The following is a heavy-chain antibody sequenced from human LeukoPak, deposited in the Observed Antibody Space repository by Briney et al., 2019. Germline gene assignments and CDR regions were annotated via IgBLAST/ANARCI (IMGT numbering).Heavy chain of an antibody. CDR3: ARAYSSGWDWFDP. Sequence: ASVKVSCKASGYTFTGYYMHWVRQAPGQGLEWMGWINPNSGGTNYAQKFQGRVTMTRDTSISTAYMELSRLRSDDTAVYYCARAYSSGWDWFDPWGQGTLVTVSS. CDR1: GYTFTGYY. D-gene: IGHD6-19*01. J-gene: IGHJ5*02. CDR2: INPNSGGT. V-gene: IGHV1-2*02.